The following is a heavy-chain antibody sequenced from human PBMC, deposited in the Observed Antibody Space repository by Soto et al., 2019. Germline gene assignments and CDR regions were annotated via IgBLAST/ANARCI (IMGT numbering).Heavy chain of an antibody. CDR1: GFSFENYG. V-gene: IGHV3-33*06. Sequence: QVQMVESGGGVVQPGRSLRLSCAASGFSFENYGMHWVRQAPGRGLEWVAIIWYDGSLQYYAAAVKGLFTISRDNSKNTLYLEMNSLRAEDTAVYYCANLWGDGYNLGQDYNGMAVWGQGTTVIVSS. D-gene: IGHD5-12*01. CDR2: IWYDGSLQ. CDR3: ANLWGDGYNLGQDYNGMAV. J-gene: IGHJ6*02.